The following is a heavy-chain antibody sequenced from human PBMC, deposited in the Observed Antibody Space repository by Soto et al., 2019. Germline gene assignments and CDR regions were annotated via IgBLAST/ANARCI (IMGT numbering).Heavy chain of an antibody. Sequence: SETLSLTCAVSGGSISSGGYSWSWIRQPPGKGLEWIGYICHSGSTYYNPSLKSRVTISVDRSKNQFSLKLSSVTAADTAVYYCARDAFGYYDSSGYSDYWGQGTLVTVSS. V-gene: IGHV4-30-2*01. CDR3: ARDAFGYYDSSGYSDY. J-gene: IGHJ4*02. D-gene: IGHD3-22*01. CDR2: ICHSGST. CDR1: GGSISSGGYS.